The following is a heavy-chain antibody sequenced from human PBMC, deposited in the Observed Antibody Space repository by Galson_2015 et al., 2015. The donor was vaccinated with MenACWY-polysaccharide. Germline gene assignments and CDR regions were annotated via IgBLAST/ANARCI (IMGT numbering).Heavy chain of an antibody. V-gene: IGHV3-48*01. CDR2: ISSSSSAI. D-gene: IGHD1-26*01. J-gene: IGHJ4*02. CDR1: GFNFNNHG. Sequence: SLRLSCAASGFNFNNHGMHWVRQAPGKGLEWVSYISSSSSAIFYADSVKGRFTISRDNAKNSLYLQMNSLRAEDTALYYCASDPAGGSYYNYWGQGTPVTVSS. CDR3: ASDPAGGSYYNY.